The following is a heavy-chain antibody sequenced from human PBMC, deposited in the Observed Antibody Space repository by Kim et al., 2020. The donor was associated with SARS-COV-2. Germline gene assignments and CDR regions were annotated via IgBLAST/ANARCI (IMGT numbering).Heavy chain of an antibody. D-gene: IGHD6-6*01. Sequence: SETLSLTCAVSGGSISSGGYSWSWIRQPPGKGLEWIGYIYHSGSTYYNPSLKSRVTISVDRSKNQFSLKLSSVTAADTAVYYCARVVGSSSLPWFDPWGQGPLVTVSS. J-gene: IGHJ5*02. CDR1: GGSISSGGYS. V-gene: IGHV4-30-2*01. CDR2: IYHSGST. CDR3: ARVVGSSSLPWFDP.